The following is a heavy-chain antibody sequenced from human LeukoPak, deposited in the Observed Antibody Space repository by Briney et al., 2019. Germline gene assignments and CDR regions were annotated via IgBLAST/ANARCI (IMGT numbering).Heavy chain of an antibody. CDR2: IMPFFGTA. V-gene: IGHV1-69*05. CDR3: ADSIGAAGYNWFDP. Sequence: GASVKVSCKASGVTFSSYAISWVRQAPGQGLEWMGGIMPFFGTADYAQKFQGRVTITTDESTTTTYMELSSLRSDDTAVYYCADSIGAAGYNWFDPWGQGTLVTVSS. CDR1: GVTFSSYA. D-gene: IGHD6-13*01. J-gene: IGHJ5*02.